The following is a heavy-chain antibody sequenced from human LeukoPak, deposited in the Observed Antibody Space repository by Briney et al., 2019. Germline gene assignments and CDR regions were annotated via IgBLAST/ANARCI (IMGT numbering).Heavy chain of an antibody. V-gene: IGHV4-34*01. CDR1: GGSFSGYY. CDR3: ARGLSAIVH. Sequence: SETLSLTCAVYGGSFSGYYWSWIRQPPGKGLEWIGEINHSGSTNYNPSLKSRVTISVDTSKNQFSLKLSSMTAADTAVYYCARGLSAIVHWGRGTLVTVSS. CDR2: INHSGST. J-gene: IGHJ4*02. D-gene: IGHD2-21*02.